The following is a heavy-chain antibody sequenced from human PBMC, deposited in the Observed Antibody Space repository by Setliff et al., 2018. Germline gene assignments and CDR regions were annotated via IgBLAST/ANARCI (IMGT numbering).Heavy chain of an antibody. V-gene: IGHV4-39*01. J-gene: IGHJ4*02. CDR2: IYYRGST. CDR1: GGSISSSSYY. Sequence: PSEILSLTCTVSGGSISSSSYYWGWIRQPPGKGLEWIGSIYYRGSTSYNSSLKSRVSISVDTSKNQFSLNLNSVTAADTAVYYCATLTGDRGVDYWGQGRLVTVSS. D-gene: IGHD7-27*01. CDR3: ATLTGDRGVDY.